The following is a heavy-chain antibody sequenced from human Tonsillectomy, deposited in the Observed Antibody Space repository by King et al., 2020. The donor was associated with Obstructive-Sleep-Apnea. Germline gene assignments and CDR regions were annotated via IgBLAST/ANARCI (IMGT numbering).Heavy chain of an antibody. Sequence: VQLVESGVGLVQPGGSLRLSCAASGFTFSNYAMSWVRQAPGKGLEWVSGISSSGGSTYYADSVKGRFTISRDNSKNTLYVQMNSLRAEDTAVYYCAKDRVYSSDAFDIWGQGTMVTVSS. V-gene: IGHV3-23*04. CDR1: GFTFSNYA. D-gene: IGHD5-18*01. J-gene: IGHJ3*02. CDR3: AKDRVYSSDAFDI. CDR2: ISSSGGST.